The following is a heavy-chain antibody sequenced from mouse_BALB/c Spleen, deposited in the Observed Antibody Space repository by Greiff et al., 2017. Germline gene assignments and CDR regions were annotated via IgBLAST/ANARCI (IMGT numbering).Heavy chain of an antibody. CDR3: EVGTRLGYFDY. CDR1: GYSITSDYA. Sequence: EVKLQESGPGLVKPSQSLSLTCTVTGYSITSDYAWNWIRQFPGNKLEWMGYISYSGSTSYNPSLKSRIAITRDTSKNQFFLQLNSVTTEDTATYYCEVGTRLGYFDYWGQGTTLTVSS. D-gene: IGHD3-3*01. CDR2: ISYSGST. V-gene: IGHV3-2*02. J-gene: IGHJ2*01.